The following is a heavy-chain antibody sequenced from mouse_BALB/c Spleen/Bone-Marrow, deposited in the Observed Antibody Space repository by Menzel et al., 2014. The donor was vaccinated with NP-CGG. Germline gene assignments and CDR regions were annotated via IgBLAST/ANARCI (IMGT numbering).Heavy chain of an antibody. Sequence: ASXXTFSSYGFFWVRQTPDKRLEWVATISNGGTFTYYPDSVKGRFTISRDNAKNTLYLQMSSLKSEDTAMYYCSRRQSGNYAMDYWGQGTSVTVSS. CDR3: SRRQSGNYAMDY. CDR1: XXTFSSYG. V-gene: IGHV5-6*02. J-gene: IGHJ4*01. CDR2: ISNGGTFT.